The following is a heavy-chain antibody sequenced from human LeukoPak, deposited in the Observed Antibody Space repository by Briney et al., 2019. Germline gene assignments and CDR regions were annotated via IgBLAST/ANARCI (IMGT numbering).Heavy chain of an antibody. V-gene: IGHV4-59*11. CDR1: GASISSHY. D-gene: IGHD3-16*01. CDR2: VIDSVRT. Sequence: PSETLSLACTVSGASISSHYWSWLRRPPGKGLEWIGYVIDSVRTKDNPSLQSRLTLSADTSKNEFSLRLSSVTAADTAVYYCATIKHGQIFGYFDFWGQGIKVTVSS. J-gene: IGHJ4*02. CDR3: ATIKHGQIFGYFDF.